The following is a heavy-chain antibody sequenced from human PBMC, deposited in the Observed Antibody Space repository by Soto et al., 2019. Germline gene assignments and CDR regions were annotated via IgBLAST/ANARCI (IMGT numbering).Heavy chain of an antibody. CDR1: GGTFSGYA. J-gene: IGHJ6*02. Sequence: QVQLVQSGAEVKKPGSSVKVSCKASGGTFSGYAISWVRQAPGQGLEWMGGVIPIFGTANYAQKFQGRVTITADESTSTAYMELSSLRSEDTAVYYCARGSPAYYDFWSGRSGTQYYYYGMDVWGQGTTVTVSS. V-gene: IGHV1-69*01. CDR2: VIPIFGTA. CDR3: ARGSPAYYDFWSGRSGTQYYYYGMDV. D-gene: IGHD3-3*01.